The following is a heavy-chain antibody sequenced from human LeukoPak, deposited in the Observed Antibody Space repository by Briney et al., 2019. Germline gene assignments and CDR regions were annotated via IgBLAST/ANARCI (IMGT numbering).Heavy chain of an antibody. V-gene: IGHV3-30*18. Sequence: PPGGSLRLSCAASGFTFSSYGMHWVRQAPGKGLEWVAVISYDGSNKYYADSVKGRFTISRDNSKNTLYLQMNSLRAEDTAVYYCAKDFSSSWLKYYYYGMDVWGQGTTVTVSS. CDR1: GFTFSSYG. D-gene: IGHD6-13*01. J-gene: IGHJ6*02. CDR2: ISYDGSNK. CDR3: AKDFSSSWLKYYYYGMDV.